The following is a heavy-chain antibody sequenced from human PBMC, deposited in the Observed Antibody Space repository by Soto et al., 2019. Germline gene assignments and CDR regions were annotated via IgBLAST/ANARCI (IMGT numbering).Heavy chain of an antibody. CDR3: VRGGSSRSY. CDR1: GFTFSNYI. D-gene: IGHD3-16*01. CDR2: LSSGSRYV. Sequence: GGSLRLSCTASGFTFSNYIMTWVRQPPGKGLEWVASLSSGSRYVYYADSVKGRFTISRDDARNSVFLQMNNVRAEDAAVYYCVRGGSSRSYWGRGTLLTSPQ. V-gene: IGHV3-21*06. J-gene: IGHJ4*02.